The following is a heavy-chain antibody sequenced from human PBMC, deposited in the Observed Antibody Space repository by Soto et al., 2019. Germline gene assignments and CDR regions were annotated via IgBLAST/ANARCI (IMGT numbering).Heavy chain of an antibody. CDR2: INSDGSTT. V-gene: IGHV3-74*01. CDR1: GFTFSNYW. J-gene: IGHJ6*02. Sequence: EVQLVESGGGLAQPGGSLRLSCAATGFTFSNYWMHWVRQTPGKGLVWVSRINSDGSTTNYADSVKGRFTISRDSAKNTLYLQMNSLRAEDTAVYYCARGNYYSMDVWGQGTTVTVSS. CDR3: ARGNYYSMDV.